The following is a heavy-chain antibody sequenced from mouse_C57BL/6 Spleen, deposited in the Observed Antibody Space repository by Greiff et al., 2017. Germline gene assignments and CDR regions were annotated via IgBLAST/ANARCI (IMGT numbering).Heavy chain of an antibody. D-gene: IGHD2-4*01. CDR3: ARENYDYDESFDY. J-gene: IGHJ2*01. Sequence: VKLMESGAELARPGASVKLSCKASGYTFTSYGLSWVKQRTGPGLEWSGEIYPRSGNTFYNEKFKGKATLTADKSSSTAYMVLRSLTSEDSAVYFCARENYDYDESFDYWGQGTTLTVSS. CDR2: IYPRSGNT. CDR1: GYTFTSYG. V-gene: IGHV1-81*01.